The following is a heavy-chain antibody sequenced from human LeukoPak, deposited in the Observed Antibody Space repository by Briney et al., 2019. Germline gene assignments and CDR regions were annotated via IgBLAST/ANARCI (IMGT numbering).Heavy chain of an antibody. D-gene: IGHD5-18*01. CDR2: IYSSGST. V-gene: IGHV4-59*01. Sequence: SETLSLTYTVSGGSISSYYWSWIRQPPGKGLEWIGYIYSSGSTNYNPSLKSRVTISVDTPKNQFSLKLSSVTAADTAVYYCARATQYSYGYDPFDYWGQGTLVTVSS. CDR3: ARATQYSYGYDPFDY. CDR1: GGSISSYY. J-gene: IGHJ4*02.